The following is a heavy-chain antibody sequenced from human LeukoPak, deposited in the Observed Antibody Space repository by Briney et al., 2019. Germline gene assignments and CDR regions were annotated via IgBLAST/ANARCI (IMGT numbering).Heavy chain of an antibody. CDR3: VRDNPRCCGVVPANIDDY. CDR1: GFTFSTYD. D-gene: IGHD2-15*01. J-gene: IGHJ4*02. Sequence: GGSLRLSCAASGFTFSTYDMHWVRQAPGKGLEWVAFIRYDGSDKYYADSVKGRFTISRDNAKNSLFLQMHSLRAEDTAVYYCVRDNPRCCGVVPANIDDYWGQGTLVTVSS. V-gene: IGHV3-30*02. CDR2: IRYDGSDK.